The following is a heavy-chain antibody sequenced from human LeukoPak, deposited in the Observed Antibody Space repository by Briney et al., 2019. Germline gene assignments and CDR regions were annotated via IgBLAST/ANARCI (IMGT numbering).Heavy chain of an antibody. CDR3: ARDYYYDSSGYYAFDI. CDR2: ISSSGSTI. J-gene: IGHJ3*02. Sequence: GGSLRLSCAASGFTFSDDYMSSIRQAPGKGLEWVSYISSSGSTIYYADSVKGRFTISRDNAKNSLYLQMNSLRAEDTAVYYCARDYYYDSSGYYAFDIWGQGTMVTVSS. D-gene: IGHD3-22*01. V-gene: IGHV3-11*04. CDR1: GFTFSDDY.